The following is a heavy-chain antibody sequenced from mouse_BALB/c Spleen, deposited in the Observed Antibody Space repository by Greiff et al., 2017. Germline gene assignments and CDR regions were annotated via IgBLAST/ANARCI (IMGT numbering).Heavy chain of an antibody. V-gene: IGHV14-1*02. CDR3: AQSTMITRDFAY. CDR2: IDPENGNT. CDR1: GFNIKDYY. D-gene: IGHD2-4*01. Sequence: VQLKESGAELVRPGALVKLSCKASGFNIKDYYMHWVTQRPEQGLEWIGWIDPENGNTIYDPKFQGKASITADTSSNTAYLQLSSLTSEDTAVYYCAQSTMITRDFAYWGQGTLVTVSA. J-gene: IGHJ3*01.